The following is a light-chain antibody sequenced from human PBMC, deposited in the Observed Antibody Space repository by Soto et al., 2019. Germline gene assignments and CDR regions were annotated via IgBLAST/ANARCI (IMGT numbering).Light chain of an antibody. CDR3: QQRSNWPRT. CDR1: QSVSSNK. J-gene: IGKJ1*01. Sequence: ETVLTQSPATVSLSPGDRATLPCRASQSVSSNKLAWYQQKPGQAPRLLIYAASSRATGIPDRFSGSGSGTDFTLTISSLEPEDFAVYYCQQRSNWPRTFGQGTKVDIK. CDR2: AAS. V-gene: IGKV3D-20*02.